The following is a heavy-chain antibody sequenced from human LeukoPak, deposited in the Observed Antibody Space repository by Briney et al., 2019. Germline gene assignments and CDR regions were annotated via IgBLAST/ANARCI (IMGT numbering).Heavy chain of an antibody. V-gene: IGHV3-49*04. CDR2: IRSKAYGGTT. J-gene: IGHJ6*04. CDR1: GFTFGDYA. Sequence: GGSLRLSCTASGFTFGDYAMSWVRQAPGKGLEWGGFIRSKAYGGTTEYAASVKGRFTISRDDSKSIAYLQMNSLKTEDTAVYYCTRGGGYSGYDYYYYYGMDVWGKGTTVTVSS. D-gene: IGHD5-12*01. CDR3: TRGGGYSGYDYYYYYGMDV.